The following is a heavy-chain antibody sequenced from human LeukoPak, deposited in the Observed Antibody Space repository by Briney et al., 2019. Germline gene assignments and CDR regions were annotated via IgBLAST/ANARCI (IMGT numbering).Heavy chain of an antibody. CDR2: IYYSGST. V-gene: IGHV4-59*01. J-gene: IGHJ4*02. D-gene: IGHD6-13*01. CDR3: ATSLSYSSSSSHFDY. CDR1: GGSISGYY. Sequence: SETLSLTCTVSGGSISGYYWSWIRPPPGKGLEWIGYIYYSGSTNYNPSLKSRVTISVDTSKNQFSLRLNSVTAADTALYCCATSLSYSSSSSHFDYWGQGTLVTVSS.